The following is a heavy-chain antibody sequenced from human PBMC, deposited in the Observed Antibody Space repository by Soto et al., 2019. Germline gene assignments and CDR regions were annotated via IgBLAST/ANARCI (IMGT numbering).Heavy chain of an antibody. Sequence: QVQLVQSGAEVKKPGASVKVSCKASGYTFTSYDIIWVRQATGQGLEWMGWMNASTGNTDSAEKFQGRLTMTRNTSISTVYMELSSLSVEDKAVYYCARGSIIVAGGFDPWGQGTLVTVSS. CDR3: ARGSIIVAGGFDP. V-gene: IGHV1-8*01. J-gene: IGHJ5*02. D-gene: IGHD6-19*01. CDR2: MNASTGNT. CDR1: GYTFTSYD.